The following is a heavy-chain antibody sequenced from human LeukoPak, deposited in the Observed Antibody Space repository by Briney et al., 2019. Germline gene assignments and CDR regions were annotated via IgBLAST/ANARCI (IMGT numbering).Heavy chain of an antibody. D-gene: IGHD1-26*01. CDR1: GITFRSYA. Sequence: GGALRLSCAASGITFRSYAMSWVRQAPGKGLEWVSAISGSGGSTYYADSVKGRFTISRDKSKNTLYLQMNSLRAEDTAVYYCAKPSGSDPVDYWGQGTLVTVSS. CDR3: AKPSGSDPVDY. V-gene: IGHV3-23*01. CDR2: ISGSGGST. J-gene: IGHJ4*02.